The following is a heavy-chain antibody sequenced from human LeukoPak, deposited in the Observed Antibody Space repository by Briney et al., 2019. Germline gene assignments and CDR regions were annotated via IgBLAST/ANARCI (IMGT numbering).Heavy chain of an antibody. J-gene: IGHJ2*01. D-gene: IGHD5/OR15-5a*01. CDR2: IYYSGST. Sequence: SETVSLTCTVSGGSISSSSYYWRWIRQPPGKGLEWIGSIYYSGSTYYNPSLKSRVTISVDTSKNQFSLKLSSVTAADTAVYYCARLSSTAPMGRCWYFVLWGGGTLVTVSS. CDR3: ARLSSTAPMGRCWYFVL. V-gene: IGHV4-39*01. CDR1: GGSISSSSYY.